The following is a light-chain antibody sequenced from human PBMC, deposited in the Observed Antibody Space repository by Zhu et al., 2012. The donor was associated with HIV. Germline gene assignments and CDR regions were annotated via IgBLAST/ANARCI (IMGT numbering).Light chain of an antibody. V-gene: IGKV3-15*01. CDR3: QQYNNWPPAT. CDR1: QSVNTN. Sequence: EIVMTQSPATLSVSPGERATLSCRASQSVNTNLAWYQQKPGQAPRLLTYGASTRATGIPARFSGSGSGTEFTLTINSMQSEDFAVYYCQQYNNWPPATFGPGTKVDIK. CDR2: GAS. J-gene: IGKJ3*01.